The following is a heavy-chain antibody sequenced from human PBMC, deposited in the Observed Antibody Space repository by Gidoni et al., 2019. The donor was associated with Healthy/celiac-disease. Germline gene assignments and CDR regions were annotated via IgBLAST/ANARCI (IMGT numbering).Heavy chain of an antibody. V-gene: IGHV4-59*01. CDR1: GGSISSYY. J-gene: IGHJ4*02. CDR3: ARAYGSMIDY. Sequence: QVQLQESGPGLVKPSETLSLPCTVSGGSISSYYWSWIRQPPGKGLEWIGYIYYSGSTNYNPSLKSRVTISVDTSKNQFSLKLSSVTAADTAVYYCARAYGSMIDYWGQGTLVTVSS. D-gene: IGHD3-22*01. CDR2: IYYSGST.